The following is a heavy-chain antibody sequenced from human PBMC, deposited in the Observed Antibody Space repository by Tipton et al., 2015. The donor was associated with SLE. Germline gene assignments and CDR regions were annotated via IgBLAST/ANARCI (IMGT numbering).Heavy chain of an antibody. D-gene: IGHD6-6*01. Sequence: TLSLTCTVSGVSISSHYWTWIRQPPGKGLEWIGYIYNSGSTNYNPSLESPVTISVDTSKNQFSLKLSSVTAADTAVYYCARRDSSSSGRAFDIWGQGTIVTVSS. J-gene: IGHJ3*02. CDR2: IYNSGST. V-gene: IGHV4-59*11. CDR1: GVSISSHY. CDR3: ARRDSSSSGRAFDI.